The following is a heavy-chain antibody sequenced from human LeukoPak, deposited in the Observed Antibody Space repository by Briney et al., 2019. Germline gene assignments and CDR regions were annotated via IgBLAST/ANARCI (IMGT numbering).Heavy chain of an antibody. CDR3: TNHQPTANP. Sequence: GGSLRLSCAASGFTFSGSAMHWVRQASGKGLEWVGRIRSKANSYATAYAASVKGRFTISRDDSKNTAYLQMDSLKTEDTAVYYCTNHQPTANPRGQGTLVTVSS. J-gene: IGHJ5*02. CDR1: GFTFSGSA. V-gene: IGHV3-73*01. D-gene: IGHD2-2*01. CDR2: IRSKANSYAT.